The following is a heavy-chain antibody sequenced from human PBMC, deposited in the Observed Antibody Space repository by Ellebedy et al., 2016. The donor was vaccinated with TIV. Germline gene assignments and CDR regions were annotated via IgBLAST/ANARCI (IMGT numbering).Heavy chain of an antibody. D-gene: IGHD1-26*01. V-gene: IGHV1-2*02. CDR1: GYTFTDYR. Sequence: AASVKVSSKASGYTFTDYRLDWVRQAPGLGLEWMGWISPNGGGTHYAQKFQGRVSMTGDTSISTAYLELSRLTSDDTAVYYCARDYWGSYEYWGQGTLVTVSS. CDR2: ISPNGGGT. CDR3: ARDYWGSYEY. J-gene: IGHJ4*02.